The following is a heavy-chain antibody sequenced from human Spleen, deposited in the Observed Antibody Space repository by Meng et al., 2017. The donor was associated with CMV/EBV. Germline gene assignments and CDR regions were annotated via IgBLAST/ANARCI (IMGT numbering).Heavy chain of an antibody. J-gene: IGHJ5*02. CDR2: INHSGST. V-gene: IGHV4-34*01. Sequence: SETLSLTCAVYGGSFSGYYWSWIRQPPGKGLEWIGEINHSGSTNSIPSLKSRVTMSIDTSKNQLSLKLSSVTAADTAVYYCARDYVRSGWFDPWGQGTLVTVSS. CDR3: ARDYVRSGWFDP. CDR1: GGSFSGYY. D-gene: IGHD3-10*01.